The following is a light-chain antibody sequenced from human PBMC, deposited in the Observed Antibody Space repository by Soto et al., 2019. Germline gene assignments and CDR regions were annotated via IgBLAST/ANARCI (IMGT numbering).Light chain of an antibody. Sequence: QSVLTQPPSASGTPGQRVTISCSGSSSNIGNNYVHWYQQLPGTAPKLLIYSNNQRPSGVPDRFSASKSGTSASPAISGLRSEDEADYYCAAWDDSLIWVFGGGTKLTVL. J-gene: IGLJ3*02. V-gene: IGLV1-47*02. CDR3: AAWDDSLIWV. CDR1: SSNIGNNY. CDR2: SNN.